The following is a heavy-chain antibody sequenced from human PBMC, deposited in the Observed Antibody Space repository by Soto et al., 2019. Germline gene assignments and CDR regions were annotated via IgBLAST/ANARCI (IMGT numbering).Heavy chain of an antibody. CDR1: GGSIIDHY. CDR3: ARQSGGYYYYGMDV. J-gene: IGHJ6*02. CDR2: IYYSGTT. Sequence: SQTLSLTCTVSGGSIIDHYWSWIRQPPGKGLEWIGYIYYSGTTDYSPSLKSRVTISVDTSKNQFSLKLSSVTAADSAIYYCARQSGGYYYYGMDVWGQGTTVTVSS. V-gene: IGHV4-59*08. D-gene: IGHD1-26*01.